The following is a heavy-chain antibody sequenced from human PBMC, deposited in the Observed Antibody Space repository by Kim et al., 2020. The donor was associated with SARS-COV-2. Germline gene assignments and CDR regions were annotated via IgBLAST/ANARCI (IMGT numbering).Heavy chain of an antibody. D-gene: IGHD3-16*02. CDR2: LYYSGST. V-gene: IGHV4-59*08. CDR3: ARLGGGYLRVAVPYFDS. CDR1: GGSISSYY. J-gene: IGHJ4*02. Sequence: SETLSLTCTVSGGSISSYYWSWIRQPPGKGWEWIGYLYYSGSTNYNPSLKSQVTISVDTSKNQFSLKLSSLTAADTHVYYWARLGGGYLRVAVPYFDSWGQGTLVTVSS.